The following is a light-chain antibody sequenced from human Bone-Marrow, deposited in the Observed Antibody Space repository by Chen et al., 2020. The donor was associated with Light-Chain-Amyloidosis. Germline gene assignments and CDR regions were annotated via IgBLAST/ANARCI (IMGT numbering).Light chain of an antibody. Sequence: QTVVTQEPSFSVSPGGTVTLTCGLNSGSVYTNSFPSWYQQTPGQAPRTLMYSTNIRSSGVPDRFSGSILGNKAALTITGAQADDACDYYCVLYMGSGISIFGGGTKLTVL. CDR2: STN. CDR1: SGSVYTNSF. CDR3: VLYMGSGISI. J-gene: IGLJ2*01. V-gene: IGLV8-61*01.